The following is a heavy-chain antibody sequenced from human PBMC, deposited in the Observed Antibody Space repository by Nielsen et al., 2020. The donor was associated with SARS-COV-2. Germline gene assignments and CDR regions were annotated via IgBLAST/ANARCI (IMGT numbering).Heavy chain of an antibody. Sequence: VRQAPGKGLEWIGEIYHSGSTNYNPSLKSRVTISVDTSKNQFSLKLSSVTAADTAVYYCASAKWLRYYGMDVWGQGTTVTVSS. V-gene: IGHV4-4*02. CDR3: ASAKWLRYYGMDV. J-gene: IGHJ6*02. D-gene: IGHD5-12*01. CDR2: IYHSGST.